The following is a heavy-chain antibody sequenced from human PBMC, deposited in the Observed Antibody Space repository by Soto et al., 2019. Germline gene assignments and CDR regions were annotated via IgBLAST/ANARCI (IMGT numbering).Heavy chain of an antibody. V-gene: IGHV4-38-2*02. CDR1: GYSISSGYY. J-gene: IGHJ1*01. CDR3: ARDPYYYDSSGYYYPYFQH. Sequence: SETLSLTCAVPGYSISSGYYWGWIRQPPGKGLEWIGSIYHSGSTYYNPSLKSRVTISVDTSKNQFSLKLSSVTAADTAVYYCARDPYYYDSSGYYYPYFQHWGQGTLVTVSS. CDR2: IYHSGST. D-gene: IGHD3-22*01.